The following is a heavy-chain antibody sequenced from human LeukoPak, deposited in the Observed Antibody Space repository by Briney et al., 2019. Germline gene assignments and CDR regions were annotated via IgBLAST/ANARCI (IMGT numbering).Heavy chain of an antibody. V-gene: IGHV1-2*06. J-gene: IGHJ4*02. CDR2: INPNSGGT. D-gene: IGHD5-12*01. CDR1: GYTFTGYY. Sequence: ASVKVSCKASGYTFTGYYMHWVRQAPGQGLEWMGRINPNSGGTNYAQKFQGRVTMTRDTSISTAYMELSRLRSDDTAVYYCASLINPRGYSGYDPVDYWGQGTLVTVSS. CDR3: ASLINPRGYSGYDPVDY.